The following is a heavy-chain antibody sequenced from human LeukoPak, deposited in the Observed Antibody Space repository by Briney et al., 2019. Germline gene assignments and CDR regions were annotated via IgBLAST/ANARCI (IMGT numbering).Heavy chain of an antibody. V-gene: IGHV4-38-2*02. CDR1: GYSISSGYY. Sequence: PSETLSLTCTVSGYSISSGYYWGWIRQPPGKGLEWIGSIYHSGSTYYNPSLKSRVTISVDTSKNQFSLKLSSVTAADTAVYYCARHPYYGSGSFDYWGQGTLVTVSS. CDR2: IYHSGST. J-gene: IGHJ4*02. CDR3: ARHPYYGSGSFDY. D-gene: IGHD3-10*01.